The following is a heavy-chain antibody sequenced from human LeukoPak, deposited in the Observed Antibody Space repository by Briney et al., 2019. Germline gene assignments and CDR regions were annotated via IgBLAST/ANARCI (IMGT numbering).Heavy chain of an antibody. V-gene: IGHV3-23*01. CDR1: GFTFSSYG. D-gene: IGHD3-10*01. CDR3: AKGHYYGSGSLDY. CDR2: IGGRDGST. Sequence: GGSLRLSCAASGFTFSSYGMSWVRQAPGKGLGWVSAIGGRDGSTYYADSVKGRFTISRDNSKNTLYVQMNSLRAEDTAVYYCAKGHYYGSGSLDYWGQGTLVTVSS. J-gene: IGHJ4*02.